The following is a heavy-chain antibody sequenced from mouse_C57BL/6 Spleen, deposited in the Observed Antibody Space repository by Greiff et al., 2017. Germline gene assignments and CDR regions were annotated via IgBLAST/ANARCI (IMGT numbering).Heavy chain of an antibody. V-gene: IGHV1-85*01. Sequence: VQLQQSGPELVKPGASVKLSCKASGYTFTSYDINWVKQRPGQGLEWIGWIYPRDGSTKYNEKFKGKATLTVDTSSSTAYMELHSLTSEDSAVYFCAREDSSGFFAYWGQGTLVTVSA. CDR3: AREDSSGFFAY. CDR1: GYTFTSYD. CDR2: IYPRDGST. J-gene: IGHJ3*01. D-gene: IGHD3-2*02.